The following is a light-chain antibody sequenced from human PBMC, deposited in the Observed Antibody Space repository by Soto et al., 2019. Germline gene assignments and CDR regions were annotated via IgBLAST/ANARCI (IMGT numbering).Light chain of an antibody. CDR3: QSYDSSLSGYVV. V-gene: IGLV2-14*03. CDR2: GNS. Sequence: QSALTQPASVSGSPGQSITISCTGTSSDVGGYRFVSWYQHHPGEAPKLLIYGNSNRPSGVPDRFSGSKSGTSASLAITGLQAEDEADYYCQSYDSSLSGYVVFGGGTKLTVL. CDR1: SSDVGGYRF. J-gene: IGLJ2*01.